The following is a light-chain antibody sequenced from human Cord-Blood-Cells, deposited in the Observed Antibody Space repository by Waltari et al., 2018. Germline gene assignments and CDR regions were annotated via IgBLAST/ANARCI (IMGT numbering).Light chain of an antibody. CDR1: SSDVGSYKL. CDR2: EGS. Sequence: QSALTQPASVSGSPGQSITISYTGTSSDVGSYKLVSWYQQHPGKAPKLMIYEGSKRPSGVSNRFSGSKSGNTASLTISGLQAEDEADYYCCSYAGSSTNYVFGTGTKVTVL. J-gene: IGLJ1*01. V-gene: IGLV2-23*01. CDR3: CSYAGSSTNYV.